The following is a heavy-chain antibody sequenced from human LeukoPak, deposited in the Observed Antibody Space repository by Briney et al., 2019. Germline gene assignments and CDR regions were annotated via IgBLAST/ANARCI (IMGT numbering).Heavy chain of an antibody. D-gene: IGHD3-10*01. J-gene: IGHJ3*02. V-gene: IGHV4-59*08. CDR2: ISHNGIT. CDR1: GGSITVNY. Sequence: SETLSLTCTVSGGSITVNYWSWVRQPPGKGLEWIGHISHNGITNYNPSLKSRLTISIDTSTIQFSLTLRSVTAADTAIYFCARLREDAFDIWGQGTMVTVSS. CDR3: ARLREDAFDI.